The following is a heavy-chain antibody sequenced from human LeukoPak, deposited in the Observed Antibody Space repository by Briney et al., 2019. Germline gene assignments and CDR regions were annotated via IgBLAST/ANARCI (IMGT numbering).Heavy chain of an antibody. J-gene: IGHJ4*02. D-gene: IGHD3-10*01. V-gene: IGHV4-34*01. CDR3: ATPSRQVRGVYFDY. CDR1: GGSFGGYY. CDR2: INHSGST. Sequence: SETLSLTCAVYGGSFGGYYWSWIRQPPGKGLEWVGEINHSGSTNYNPSLKSRVTISVDTSKNQFSLKLSSVTAADTAVYYCATPSRQVRGVYFDYWGQGTLVTVSS.